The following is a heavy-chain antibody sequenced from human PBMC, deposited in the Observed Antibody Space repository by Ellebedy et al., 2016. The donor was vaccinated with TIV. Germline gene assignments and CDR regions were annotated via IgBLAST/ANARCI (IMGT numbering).Heavy chain of an antibody. CDR3: ARRGSYGDYAVQVNPWFDP. CDR1: GFSFRSYW. D-gene: IGHD4-17*01. CDR2: LRQDGDAK. Sequence: GESLKISCIASGFSFRSYWMSWVRQAPGKRLEWVANLRQDGDAKYYVDSVKGRFTISRDNAKNSLYLQMNGLRAEETAVYYCARRGSYGDYAVQVNPWFDPWGQGTLVTVSS. V-gene: IGHV3-7*01. J-gene: IGHJ5*02.